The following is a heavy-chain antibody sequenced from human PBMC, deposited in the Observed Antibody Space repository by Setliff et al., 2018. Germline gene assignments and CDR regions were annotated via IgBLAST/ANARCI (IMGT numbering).Heavy chain of an antibody. J-gene: IGHJ4*02. CDR1: GFTFSSYG. V-gene: IGHV3-33*01. D-gene: IGHD2-2*01. CDR3: VRGEMFSTSPRAD. Sequence: GESLKISCAASGFTFSSYGMHWVRQAPGKGLEWVAFIWYDGNNKDHADSVKGRFTISRDNSKNTLYLQMDSLRVEDTAVYYCVRGEMFSTSPRADWGQGTQVTVSS. CDR2: IWYDGNNK.